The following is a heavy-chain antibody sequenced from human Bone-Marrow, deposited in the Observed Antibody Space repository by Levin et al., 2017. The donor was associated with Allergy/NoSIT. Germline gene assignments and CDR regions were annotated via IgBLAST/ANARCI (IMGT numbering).Heavy chain of an antibody. Sequence: PVASVKVSCKASGYTFTSYAMSWVRQAPGQGLEWVGWVNTNTGNPSYAQGFTGRFVFSLDTSVSTAFVQISSLKTEDTAVYYCARGYDILNPDYLISDAFDFWGQGTMVTVSS. CDR1: GYTFTSYA. CDR3: ARGYDILNPDYLISDAFDF. CDR2: VNTNTGNP. J-gene: IGHJ3*01. V-gene: IGHV7-4-1*02. D-gene: IGHD3-9*01.